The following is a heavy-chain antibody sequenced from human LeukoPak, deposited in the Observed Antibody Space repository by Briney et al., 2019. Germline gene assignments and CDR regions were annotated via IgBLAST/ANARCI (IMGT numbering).Heavy chain of an antibody. D-gene: IGHD6-19*01. CDR1: GFTFSSHG. CDR2: IRSDGSSN. J-gene: IGHJ4*02. CDR3: ARDRHTARYSSGWYLLDY. Sequence: GGSLRLSCAASGFTFSSHGMHWVRQAPGKGLEWVTFIRSDGSSNYYGDSVKGRFTLSRDNFKNTLSLQMNSLRAEDTAVYYCARDRHTARYSSGWYLLDYWGQGTLVTVSS. V-gene: IGHV3-30*02.